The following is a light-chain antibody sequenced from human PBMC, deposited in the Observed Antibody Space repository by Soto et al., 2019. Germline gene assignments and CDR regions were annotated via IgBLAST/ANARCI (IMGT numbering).Light chain of an antibody. Sequence: QSALTQPRSVSGSPGQSVTISCTGTSSDVGGYNYVSWYQQHLGKAPKLMIYDVSKRPSGVPDRFFGSKSGNTASLTISGLQAEDEADYYCCSYAGDYTWVFGGGTKLTVL. CDR3: CSYAGDYTWV. J-gene: IGLJ3*02. CDR2: DVS. CDR1: SSDVGGYNY. V-gene: IGLV2-11*01.